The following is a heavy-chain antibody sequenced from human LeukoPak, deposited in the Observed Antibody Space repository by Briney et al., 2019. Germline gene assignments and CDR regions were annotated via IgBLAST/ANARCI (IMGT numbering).Heavy chain of an antibody. D-gene: IGHD1-1*01. J-gene: IGHJ4*02. CDR2: INGRGTYI. Sequence: PGGSLRLSCAASGFTVSSIHMVWVRQAPGKGLEWLSYINGRGTYIDYAESLKGRITISRDNAQNSLYLQMNSLRVEDTAVYYCARSGREATEIDYWGQGTLVTVSS. CDR1: GFTVSSIH. CDR3: ARSGREATEIDY. V-gene: IGHV3-21*06.